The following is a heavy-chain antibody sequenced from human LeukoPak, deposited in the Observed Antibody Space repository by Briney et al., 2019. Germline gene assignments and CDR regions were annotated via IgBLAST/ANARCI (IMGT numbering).Heavy chain of an antibody. D-gene: IGHD5-18*01. CDR1: GFTFDDYA. V-gene: IGHV3-9*01. J-gene: IGHJ6*02. Sequence: PGGPLRLSCAASGFTFDDYAMHWVRQAPGKGLEWVSGISWNSGDIGYADSVRGRFTISRDNAKNSLYLQMNSLRVEDTALYYCAKDGERDNYGYVPYYYHGMDVWGQGTAVTVSS. CDR3: AKDGERDNYGYVPYYYHGMDV. CDR2: ISWNSGDI.